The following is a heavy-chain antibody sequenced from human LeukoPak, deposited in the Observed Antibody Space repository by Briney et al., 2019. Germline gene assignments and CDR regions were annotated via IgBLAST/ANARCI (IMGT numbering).Heavy chain of an antibody. Sequence: ASVKVSCKTSGYGFITYGISWVRQAPGQGLEWLGWISVDNGNTNYAQKFQDRVTITTDTSTSTVYMERTSLKSDDTAVYYCARDRSNSEYWGQGTLVTVSS. CDR3: ARDRSNSEY. CDR1: GYGFITYG. V-gene: IGHV1-18*01. CDR2: ISVDNGNT. J-gene: IGHJ4*02. D-gene: IGHD1-26*01.